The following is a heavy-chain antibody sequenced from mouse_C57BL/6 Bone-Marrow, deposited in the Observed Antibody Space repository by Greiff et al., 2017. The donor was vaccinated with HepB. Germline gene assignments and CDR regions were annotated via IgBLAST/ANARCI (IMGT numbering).Heavy chain of an antibody. D-gene: IGHD1-1*01. CDR2: IDPSDSYT. CDR3: ARSGYYCGSSWFAY. Sequence: QVQLKQPGAELVRPGTSVKLSCKASGYTFTSYWMHWVKQRPGQGLEWIGVIDPSDSYTNYNQKFKGKATLTVDTSSSTAYMQLSSLTSEDSAVYYCARSGYYCGSSWFAYWGQGTLVTVSA. J-gene: IGHJ3*01. CDR1: GYTFTSYW. V-gene: IGHV1-59*01.